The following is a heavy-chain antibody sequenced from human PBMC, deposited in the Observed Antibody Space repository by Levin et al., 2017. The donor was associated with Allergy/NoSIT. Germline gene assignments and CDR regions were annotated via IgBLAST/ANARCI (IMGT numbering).Heavy chain of an antibody. D-gene: IGHD3-16*01. Sequence: GGSLRLSCGASGFTFSTYGMHWVRQAPGKGLEWVAIITSDGSHKYYEDSVKGRSTISRDNSKHTVYLHMDSLRLEDTALYYCAKGGDMDVWGQGTTVTVSS. CDR1: GFTFSTYG. CDR2: ITSDGSHK. CDR3: AKGGDMDV. V-gene: IGHV3-30*18. J-gene: IGHJ6*02.